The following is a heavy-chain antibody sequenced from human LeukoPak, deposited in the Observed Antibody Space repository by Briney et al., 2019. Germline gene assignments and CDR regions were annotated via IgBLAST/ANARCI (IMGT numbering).Heavy chain of an antibody. D-gene: IGHD3-10*01. CDR1: GGSFSGYY. V-gene: IGHV4-34*01. J-gene: IGHJ4*02. CDR2: INHSGSK. Sequence: PSETLSLTCAVYGGSFSGYYWSWVRQPPGKGLEWIGEINHSGSKNYNTSLKSRVTISIDTSKKQFSLRLSSVTAADTAVYYCARGRLYITMGRGVTNAPYFDYWGQGTLVTVSS. CDR3: ARGRLYITMGRGVTNAPYFDY.